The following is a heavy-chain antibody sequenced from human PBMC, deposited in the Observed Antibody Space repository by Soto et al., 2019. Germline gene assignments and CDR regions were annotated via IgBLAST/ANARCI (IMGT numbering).Heavy chain of an antibody. CDR1: HGSINSYF. Sequence: QVQLQESGPGLVKPSETLSLTCTVSHGSINSYFWSWIRQPPGKGLEWIGYIYYSGSTNFNPSLKSRVTISVDTSKNQFSLQLTSVTAADTAAYYCARAGTAMVQLDYWGQGTLVTVSS. D-gene: IGHD5-18*01. CDR3: ARAGTAMVQLDY. J-gene: IGHJ4*02. CDR2: IYYSGST. V-gene: IGHV4-59*01.